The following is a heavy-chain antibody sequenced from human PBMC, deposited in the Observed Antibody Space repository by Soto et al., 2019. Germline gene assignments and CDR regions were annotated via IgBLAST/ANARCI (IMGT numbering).Heavy chain of an antibody. CDR3: ARDRDTADYYYGMDV. D-gene: IGHD5-18*01. CDR2: IYYSGST. CDR1: GGSISSGDYY. V-gene: IGHV4-30-4*01. J-gene: IGHJ6*02. Sequence: QVQLQESGPGLVKPPQTLSLTCTVSGGSISSGDYYWSWIRQPPGKGLAWIGYIYYSGSTYYNPSLKRRVTISVDTSTNQFSLKLSSVTAADTAVYYCARDRDTADYYYGMDVWGQGTTVTVSS.